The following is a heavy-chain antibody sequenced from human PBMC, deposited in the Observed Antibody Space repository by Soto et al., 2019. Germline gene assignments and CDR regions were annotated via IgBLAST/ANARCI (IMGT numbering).Heavy chain of an antibody. CDR2: ISSSSSYT. V-gene: IGHV3-11*05. CDR3: ATGQYYYDSGAYYYS. D-gene: IGHD3-22*01. J-gene: IGHJ4*02. CDR1: GFTFSDYY. Sequence: QVQLVESGGGLVKPGGSLRLSCAASGFTFSDYYMSWTRQDPGKGLEWVSYISSSSSYTNYADSVKGRFTISRDNAKNSLYLQMNSLRAEDTAVYYCATGQYYYDSGAYYYSWGQGTLVTVSS.